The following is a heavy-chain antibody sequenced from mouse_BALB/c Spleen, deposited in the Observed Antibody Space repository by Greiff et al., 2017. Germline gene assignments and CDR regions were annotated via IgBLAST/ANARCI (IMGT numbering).Heavy chain of an antibody. J-gene: IGHJ4*01. V-gene: IGHV1-67*01. CDR2: ISTYYGNT. Sequence: ESGPELVRPGVSVKISCKGSGYTFTDYAMHWVKQSHAKSLEWIGVISTYYGNTNYNQKFKGKATMTVDKSSSTAYMELARLTSEDSAIYYCATYYYAMDYWGQGTSVTVSS. D-gene: IGHD2-10*01. CDR3: ATYYYAMDY. CDR1: GYTFTDYA.